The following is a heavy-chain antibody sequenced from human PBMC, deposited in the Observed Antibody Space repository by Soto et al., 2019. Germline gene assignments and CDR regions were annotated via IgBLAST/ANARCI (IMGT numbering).Heavy chain of an antibody. J-gene: IGHJ4*02. V-gene: IGHV3-33*01. D-gene: IGHD3-3*01. CDR3: ARGVGYYTDY. CDR2: TCYDGSNK. Sequence: QVQLVESGGGVVQSGRSLRLSCAASGFTFSTYGMHWVRQAPGKGLEWVAVTCYDGSNKYYADSVKGRFTISRDNSKNTLYLQMNSLTTEYTAVYYCARGVGYYTDYWGQGTLVTVSS. CDR1: GFTFSTYG.